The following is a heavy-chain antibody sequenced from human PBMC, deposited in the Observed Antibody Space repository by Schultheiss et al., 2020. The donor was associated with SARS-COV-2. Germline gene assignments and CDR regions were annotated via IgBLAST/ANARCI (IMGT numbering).Heavy chain of an antibody. J-gene: IGHJ5*02. D-gene: IGHD2-2*01. V-gene: IGHV4-59*12. Sequence: SETLSLTCTVSGGSISSYYWSWIRQPPGKGLEWIGYIYYSGSTNYNPSLKSRVTISVDTSKNQFSLKLSSVTAADTAVYYCARYCSSTSCRNWFDPWGQGTLVTFSS. CDR2: IYYSGST. CDR3: ARYCSSTSCRNWFDP. CDR1: GGSISSYY.